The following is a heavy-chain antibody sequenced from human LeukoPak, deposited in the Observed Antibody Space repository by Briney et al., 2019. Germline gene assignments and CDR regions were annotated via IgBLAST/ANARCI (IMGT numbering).Heavy chain of an antibody. D-gene: IGHD6-6*01. CDR1: GSTFSNEC. CDR3: AKQYSTSNSRSFDC. Sequence: GRSVRPSQAGAGSTFSNECMGSARQNARGGLGWIALISGSGGSTCYADSVKGRLTISRDNAKNTLYLQMNSLRAEDTAVYYCAKQYSTSNSRSFDCRGQGNLVPVSS. V-gene: IGHV3-23*01. J-gene: IGHJ4*02. CDR2: ISGSGGST.